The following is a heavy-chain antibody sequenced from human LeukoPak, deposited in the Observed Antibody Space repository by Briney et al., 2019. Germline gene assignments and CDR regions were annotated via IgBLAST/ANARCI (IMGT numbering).Heavy chain of an antibody. J-gene: IGHJ6*02. D-gene: IGHD2-15*01. V-gene: IGHV3-53*01. Sequence: TGGSLRLSCAASGFTVSSNYMSWVRQAPGKGLEWVSVIYSGGSTYYADSVKGRFTISRDNSKNTLYLQMNSLRAEDTAVYYCAKGYCSGGSCYSFPYYYYGMDVWGQGTTVTVSS. CDR1: GFTVSSNY. CDR3: AKGYCSGGSCYSFPYYYYGMDV. CDR2: IYSGGST.